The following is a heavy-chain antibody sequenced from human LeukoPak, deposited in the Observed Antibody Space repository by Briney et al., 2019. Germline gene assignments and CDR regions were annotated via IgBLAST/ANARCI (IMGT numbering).Heavy chain of an antibody. CDR1: GGSISSYY. CDR3: AREHYERGDTAIMGYYYYGMDV. V-gene: IGHV4-4*07. Sequence: SETLSLTCTVSGGSISSYYWSWIRQPAGKGLEWIGRIYTSGSTNYNPSLKSRVTMSVDTSKNQFFLKLSSVTAADTAVYYCAREHYERGDTAIMGYYYYGMDVWGQGTTVTVSS. D-gene: IGHD5-18*01. CDR2: IYTSGST. J-gene: IGHJ6*02.